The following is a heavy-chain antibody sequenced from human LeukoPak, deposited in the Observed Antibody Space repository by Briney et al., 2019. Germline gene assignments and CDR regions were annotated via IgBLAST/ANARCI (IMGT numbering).Heavy chain of an antibody. Sequence: PGGSLRLSCAASGFTFSSYWMHWVRQAPGKGLVWVSRINSDGSSTSYADSVKGRFTISRDNAKNTLYLQMNSLRAEDTAVYYCAKDSSGASSSWYYYYYHMDVWGKGTTVTVSS. CDR1: GFTFSSYW. V-gene: IGHV3-74*01. CDR2: INSDGSST. CDR3: AKDSSGASSSWYYYYYHMDV. J-gene: IGHJ6*03. D-gene: IGHD6-13*01.